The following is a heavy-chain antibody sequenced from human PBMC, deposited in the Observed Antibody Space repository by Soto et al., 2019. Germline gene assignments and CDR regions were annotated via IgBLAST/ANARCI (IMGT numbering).Heavy chain of an antibody. CDR1: GLTFSSYA. Sequence: EVQLLESGGGLVQPGGSLGLSCAASGLTFSSYAMRWVRQAPGKGLEWVSAFSGSGGSTYYAYSVKGRFTISRDNSKNTLYLQMNSLSAEDTAVYYGAKVQWLVEFGGFDYWGQGTLVTVSS. CDR2: FSGSGGST. V-gene: IGHV3-23*01. CDR3: AKVQWLVEFGGFDY. J-gene: IGHJ4*02. D-gene: IGHD6-19*01.